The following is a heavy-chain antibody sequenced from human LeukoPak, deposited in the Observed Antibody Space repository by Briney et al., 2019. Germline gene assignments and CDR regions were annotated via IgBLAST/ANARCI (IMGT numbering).Heavy chain of an antibody. J-gene: IGHJ4*02. V-gene: IGHV3-23*01. CDR3: AKVATKGNYYDSSGYSLDY. D-gene: IGHD3-22*01. CDR2: ISGSGDST. Sequence: GGSLRLSCAASGFTFSSYAMSWVRQAPEKGLEWVSQISGSGDSTYYADSVKGRFTISRDNSKNTLYLQMNSLRAEDTAVFYCAKVATKGNYYDSSGYSLDYWGQGTLVTVSS. CDR1: GFTFSSYA.